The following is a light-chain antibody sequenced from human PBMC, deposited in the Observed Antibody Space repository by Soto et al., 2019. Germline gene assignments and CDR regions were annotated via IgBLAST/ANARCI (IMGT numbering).Light chain of an antibody. J-gene: IGKJ5*01. CDR1: QNINNY. Sequence: DIQMTQSPSSLSASVGDRVTITCQASQNINNYLNWYQQKPGRAPKLLIYDASNLEAGVPSRFRGSGSGTDITFTISRLQPEDIATYYCQQDENLPTFAQGTRLEIK. CDR3: QQDENLPT. CDR2: DAS. V-gene: IGKV1-33*01.